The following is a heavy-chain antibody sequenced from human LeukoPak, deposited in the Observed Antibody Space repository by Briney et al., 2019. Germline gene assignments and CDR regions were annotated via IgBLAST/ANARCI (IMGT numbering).Heavy chain of an antibody. Sequence: SVKVSCKASGGTFSSYAISWVRQAPGQGLEWMGGIIPIFGTANYAQKFQGRVTITADESTSTAYMGLSSLRSEDTAVYYCAGSEGSGSYYRDYYYYGMDVWGQGTTVTVSS. CDR2: IIPIFGTA. J-gene: IGHJ6*02. D-gene: IGHD3-10*01. V-gene: IGHV1-69*01. CDR1: GGTFSSYA. CDR3: AGSEGSGSYYRDYYYYGMDV.